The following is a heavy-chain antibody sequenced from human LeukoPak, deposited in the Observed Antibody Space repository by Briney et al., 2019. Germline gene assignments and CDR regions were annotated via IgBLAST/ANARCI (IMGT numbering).Heavy chain of an antibody. J-gene: IGHJ3*01. D-gene: IGHD4-17*01. CDR3: GRGPNGDYVGGFEF. CDR1: GFTFSEYA. V-gene: IGHV3-23*01. CDR2: SSSGGAHT. Sequence: PGGSLRLSCAASGFTFSEYALVWVRQAPGKGLEWGSASSSGGAHTLYADAVKRRFTISRDNSKNTLYLKMDSLRAEDTAVYFCGRGPNGDYVGGFEFWGHGTMVTVSS.